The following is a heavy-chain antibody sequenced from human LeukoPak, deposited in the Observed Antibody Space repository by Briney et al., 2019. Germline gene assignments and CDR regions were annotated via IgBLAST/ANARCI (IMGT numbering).Heavy chain of an antibody. CDR1: GFTFSSYS. V-gene: IGHV3-21*01. D-gene: IGHD1-26*01. J-gene: IGHJ3*02. Sequence: PGGSLILSCAASGFTFSSYSMNWVRQAPGKGLEWVSSISSSSSYIYYADSLKGRFTISRDNAKNSLSLQMNSLRAEDTAVYYCARGRQNSGSYSDAFDIWGQGTVVTVSS. CDR2: ISSSSSYI. CDR3: ARGRQNSGSYSDAFDI.